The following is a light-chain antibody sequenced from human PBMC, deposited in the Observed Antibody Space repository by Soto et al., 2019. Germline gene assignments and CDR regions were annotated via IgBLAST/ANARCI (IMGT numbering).Light chain of an antibody. CDR3: QQYGSSPGT. CDR2: GTS. J-gene: IGKJ2*01. CDR1: QSISSNY. Sequence: EIVLTQSLGTLSLSPGERATLSCRASQSISSNYLAWYQQTPGQAPRLLIYGTSSRATGIPDRFSASGSGTDFTLTISRLEPEDFAMYYCQQYGSSPGTFGQGTKLEIK. V-gene: IGKV3-20*01.